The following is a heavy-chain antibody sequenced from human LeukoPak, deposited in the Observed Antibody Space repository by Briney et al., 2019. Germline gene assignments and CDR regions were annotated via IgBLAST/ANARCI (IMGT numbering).Heavy chain of an antibody. CDR2: INHSGST. Sequence: SETLSLTCAVYGGSFSGYYWSWIRQPPGKGLEWIGEINHSGSTNYNPSLKSRVTISVDTSKNQFSLKLSSVTAAGTAVYYCARPNYDFWSGSRGFDAFDIWGQGTMVTVSS. CDR3: ARPNYDFWSGSRGFDAFDI. V-gene: IGHV4-34*01. J-gene: IGHJ3*02. D-gene: IGHD3-3*01. CDR1: GGSFSGYY.